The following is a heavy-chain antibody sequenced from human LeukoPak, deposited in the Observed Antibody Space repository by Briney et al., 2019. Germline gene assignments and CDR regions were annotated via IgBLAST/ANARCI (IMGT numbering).Heavy chain of an antibody. CDR1: GFTSIAYA. CDR3: ARNQQLGGHSYYYYGMDV. J-gene: IGHJ6*02. CDR2: IRGGGVTT. D-gene: IGHD3-16*01. V-gene: IGHV3-23*01. Sequence: PGGSLRLSWGGSGFTSIAYALAWVRQAPGKGLEWVSGIRGGGVTTYYADSVKGRFTISRDNSKNTLYLQMNSLRADDTAIYYCARNQQLGGHSYYYYGMDVWGQGTTVTVSS.